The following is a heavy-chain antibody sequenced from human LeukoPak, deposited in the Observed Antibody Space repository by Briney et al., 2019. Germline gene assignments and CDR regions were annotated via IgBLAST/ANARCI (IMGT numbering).Heavy chain of an antibody. D-gene: IGHD1-26*01. Sequence: KPSETLSLTCTVSGGSISSSSYYWGWIRQPPGKGLEWIGSIYYSGSTYYNPSLKSRVTISVDTSKNQFSLKLSSVTAADTAVYYCARHGSYGVLIYYYYYGMDVWGQGTTVTVSS. V-gene: IGHV4-39*01. J-gene: IGHJ6*02. CDR3: ARHGSYGVLIYYYYYGMDV. CDR2: IYYSGST. CDR1: GGSISSSSYY.